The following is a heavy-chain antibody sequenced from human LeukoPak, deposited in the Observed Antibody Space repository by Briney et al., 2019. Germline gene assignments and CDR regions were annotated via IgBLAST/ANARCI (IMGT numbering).Heavy chain of an antibody. CDR2: INHSGST. Sequence: PSETLSLTCAVYGGSFSGYYWSWIRQPPGKGLEWIGEINHSGSTNYNPSLKSRVTISVDTSKNQFSLKLSSVTAADTAVYYCARLPTNLLALDFWGQGTLVTVSS. CDR1: GGSFSGYY. D-gene: IGHD2-8*02. V-gene: IGHV4-34*01. J-gene: IGHJ4*02. CDR3: ARLPTNLLALDF.